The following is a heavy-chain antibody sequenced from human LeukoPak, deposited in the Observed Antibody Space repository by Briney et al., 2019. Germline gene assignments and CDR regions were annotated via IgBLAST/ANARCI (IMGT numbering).Heavy chain of an antibody. J-gene: IGHJ4*02. D-gene: IGHD3-3*01. CDR3: ARELDRSGYILAY. Sequence: GGSLRLSCAASGFTVSDKYMSWVRQAPGKGLEWVSVLYSGGSTYYADSVKGRFTISRDNSKNTPYLQMDSLRAEDTAMYYCARELDRSGYILAYWGQGTLVTVSS. V-gene: IGHV3-53*01. CDR2: LYSGGST. CDR1: GFTVSDKY.